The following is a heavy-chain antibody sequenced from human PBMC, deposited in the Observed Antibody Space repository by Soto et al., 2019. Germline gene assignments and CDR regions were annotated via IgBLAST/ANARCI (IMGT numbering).Heavy chain of an antibody. V-gene: IGHV4-31*03. CDR3: VGIRIVENFDY. Sequence: PSETLSLTCTVSGGSISSGGYYWSWIRQHPGKGLEWIGYIYYSGSTYYNPSLKSRVTISVDTSKNQFSLKLSSVTAADTAVYYCVGIRIVENFDYWGQGTLVTVS. D-gene: IGHD1-26*01. CDR1: GGSISSGGYY. CDR2: IYYSGST. J-gene: IGHJ4*02.